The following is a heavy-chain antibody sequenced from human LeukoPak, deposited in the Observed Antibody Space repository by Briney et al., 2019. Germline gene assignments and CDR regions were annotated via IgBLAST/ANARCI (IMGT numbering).Heavy chain of an antibody. J-gene: IGHJ6*03. CDR2: IYNSGST. V-gene: IGHV4-4*07. D-gene: IGHD4-11*01. CDR1: GGSLSGYH. Sequence: SETLSLTCTVSGGSLSGYHWSWIRQPAGKGLEWIGRIYNSGSTNYNPSLKSRVTMSVDTSKNQFSLQLSSVTAADTAVYYCARIKTTVTYGFYYDYMDVWGKGTTVTVSS. CDR3: ARIKTTVTYGFYYDYMDV.